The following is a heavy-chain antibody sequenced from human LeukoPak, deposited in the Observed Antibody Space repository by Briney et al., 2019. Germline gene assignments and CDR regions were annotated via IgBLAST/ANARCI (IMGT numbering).Heavy chain of an antibody. J-gene: IGHJ6*03. Sequence: GGSLRLSCAASGFAFSSYSMNWVRQAPGKGLEWVSSISSSSSYIYYADSVKGRFTISRDNAKDSLYLQMNSLRAEDTAVYYCARDPTRRTYYYMDVWGKGTTVTVSS. V-gene: IGHV3-21*01. CDR2: ISSSSSYI. CDR1: GFAFSSYS. D-gene: IGHD1-7*01. CDR3: ARDPTRRTYYYMDV.